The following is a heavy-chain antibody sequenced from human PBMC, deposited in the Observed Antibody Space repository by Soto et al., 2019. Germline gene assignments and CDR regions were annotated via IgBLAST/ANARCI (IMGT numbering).Heavy chain of an antibody. V-gene: IGHV3-53*01. CDR3: TSFKLGYYFDY. J-gene: IGHJ4*02. D-gene: IGHD3-10*01. CDR1: GFTVSSNY. Sequence: GGSLRLSCAASGFTVSSNYMSWIRQAPGKGLEWVSVIYSDGSSYYADSVKGRFSISRDNSKNTLYLQMNSLRAEDTAVYYCTSFKLGYYFDYWGQGTLVTVSS. CDR2: IYSDGSS.